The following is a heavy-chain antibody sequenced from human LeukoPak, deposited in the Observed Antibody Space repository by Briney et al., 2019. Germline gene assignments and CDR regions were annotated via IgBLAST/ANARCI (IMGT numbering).Heavy chain of an antibody. Sequence: ASVKVSCKASGYIFTSYGISWVRQAPGQGLEWMGWISAYNGNTNYAQKLQGRVTMTTDTSTSTAYMELRSLRSDDTAVYYCARDIAARGNFNWFDPWGQGTLVTVSS. CDR2: ISAYNGNT. CDR1: GYIFTSYG. V-gene: IGHV1-18*01. J-gene: IGHJ5*02. CDR3: ARDIAARGNFNWFDP. D-gene: IGHD6-6*01.